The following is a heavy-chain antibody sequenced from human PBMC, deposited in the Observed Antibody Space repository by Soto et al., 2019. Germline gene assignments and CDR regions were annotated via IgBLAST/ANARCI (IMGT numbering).Heavy chain of an antibody. CDR2: VSHDGRNT. J-gene: IGHJ4*02. V-gene: IGHV3-30*18. CDR3: AKGGRQWLVTSDFNY. D-gene: IGHD6-19*01. Sequence: VQLVESGGGVVQPGRSLRLSCAASGFTFSDYAMHWVRQAPGKGLEWVAVVSHDGRNTHYADSLKGRFTISRDSSKNTVSLEMTSLRAEDTAVDYWAKGGRQWLVTSDFNYWGQGALVTVSS. CDR1: GFTFSDYA.